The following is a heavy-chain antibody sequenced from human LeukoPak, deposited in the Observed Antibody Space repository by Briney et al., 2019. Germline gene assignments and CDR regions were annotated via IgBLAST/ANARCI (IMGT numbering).Heavy chain of an antibody. CDR2: IYPGDSDT. J-gene: IGHJ4*02. D-gene: IGHD5-12*01. CDR3: ARLNGAYSGYGPVDY. CDR1: GYSFTSYW. V-gene: IGHV5-51*01. Sequence: GESLEISCKGSGYSFTSYWIGWVRQMPGKGLEWMGIIYPGDSDTRYSPSFQGQVTISADKSISTAYLQWSSLKASDTAMYYCARLNGAYSGYGPVDYWGQGTLVTVSS.